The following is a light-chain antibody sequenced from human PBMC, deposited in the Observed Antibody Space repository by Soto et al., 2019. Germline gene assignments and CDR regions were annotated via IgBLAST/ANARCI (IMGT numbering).Light chain of an antibody. Sequence: DIQMTQSPSSLSASVGDRVTITCRASQNVNVYLNWYQQKAGKAPKLLIYDASTLQGGVPSRLSASWSGTDFTLTISSLQPEDFATYYCQQSYSNPRTFGQGTKVQIK. J-gene: IGKJ1*01. CDR2: DAS. CDR3: QQSYSNPRT. CDR1: QNVNVY. V-gene: IGKV1-39*01.